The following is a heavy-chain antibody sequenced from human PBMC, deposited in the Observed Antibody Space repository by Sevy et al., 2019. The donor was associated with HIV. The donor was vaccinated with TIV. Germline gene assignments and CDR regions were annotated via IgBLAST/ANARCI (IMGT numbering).Heavy chain of an antibody. CDR2: MSGRGDSR. V-gene: IGHV3-23*01. CDR3: AKDVPDQSWYDDFWSGSPCFDY. J-gene: IGHJ4*01. Sequence: GGSLRLSCVGSGFRFGSQAMSWVRQAPGKGLEWVSGMSGRGDSRGYAHSVKGRFTISRDNSKNTVYLQMNSLTAEATALYYCAKDVPDQSWYDDFWSGSPCFDYWGRGILVTVSS. D-gene: IGHD3-3*01. CDR1: GFRFGSQA.